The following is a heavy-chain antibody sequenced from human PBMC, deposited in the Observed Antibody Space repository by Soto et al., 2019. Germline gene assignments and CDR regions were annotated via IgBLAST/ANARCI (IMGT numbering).Heavy chain of an antibody. J-gene: IGHJ6*02. CDR1: GYTFTSYY. CDR3: AREELNYYYGMDV. CDR2: INPSGGST. Sequence: ASVKVSCKAPGYTFTSYYMHWVRQAPGQGLEWMGIINPSGGSTSYAQKFQGRVTMTRDTSTSTVYMELSSLRSEDTAVYYCAREELNYYYGMDVWGQGTTVTVSS. V-gene: IGHV1-46*01. D-gene: IGHD1-7*01.